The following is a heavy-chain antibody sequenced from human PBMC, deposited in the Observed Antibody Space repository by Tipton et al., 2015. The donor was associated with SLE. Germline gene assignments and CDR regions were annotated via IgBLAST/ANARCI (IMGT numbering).Heavy chain of an antibody. Sequence: TLSLTCTVSGGSTSSHYWSWIRQPPGNGLGWIGYISYSETTNYNPSLKSRVTISVDTSKNQFSLKLRSVTAADTAVYYCAGAWQGYCSGGTCYVLDYWGQGTLVTVSS. V-gene: IGHV4-59*11. CDR2: ISYSETT. CDR1: GGSTSSHY. J-gene: IGHJ4*02. CDR3: AGAWQGYCSGGTCYVLDY. D-gene: IGHD2-15*01.